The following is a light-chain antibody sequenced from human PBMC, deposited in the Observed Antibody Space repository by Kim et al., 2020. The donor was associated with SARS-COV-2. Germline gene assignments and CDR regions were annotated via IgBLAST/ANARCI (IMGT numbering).Light chain of an antibody. Sequence: QSALTQPPSVSAAPGQKVTISCSGSSSNIGDNFVSWYQQFPGTAPKLLIYDNNKRPSGIPDRFSASKSGTSATLGITGLQTGDEADYYCGTWDSGLSAGAFGGGTQLTVL. V-gene: IGLV1-51*01. CDR2: DNN. J-gene: IGLJ2*01. CDR1: SSNIGDNF. CDR3: GTWDSGLSAGA.